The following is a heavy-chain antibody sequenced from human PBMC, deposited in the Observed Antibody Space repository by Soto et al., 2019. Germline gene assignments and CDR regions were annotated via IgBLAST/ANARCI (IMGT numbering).Heavy chain of an antibody. J-gene: IGHJ5*02. CDR3: ARNNGDSGYDYFDWFDP. CDR2: INHSGST. CDR1: GGSFSGYY. V-gene: IGHV4-34*01. D-gene: IGHD5-12*01. Sequence: PSETLSLTCAVYGGSFSGYYWSWIRQPPGKGLEWIGEINHSGSTNYNPSLKSRVTISVDTSKXXXXXXXXSVTAADTAVYYCARNNGDSGYDYFDWFDPWGQGTLVTVSS.